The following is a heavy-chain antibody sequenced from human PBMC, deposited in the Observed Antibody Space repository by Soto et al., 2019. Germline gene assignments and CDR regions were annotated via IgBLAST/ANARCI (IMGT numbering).Heavy chain of an antibody. CDR2: IYYSGST. D-gene: IGHD6-19*01. V-gene: IGHV4-59*01. Sequence: QVQLQESGPGLVKPSETLSLTCTVSGGSISSYYWSWIRQPPGKGLEWIGYIYYSGSTNYNHSLKSRVTISVDTSKNQCSLKLSSVTAADTAVYYCARGMAVAGTWVGFDPWGQGTLVTVSS. CDR1: GGSISSYY. CDR3: ARGMAVAGTWVGFDP. J-gene: IGHJ5*02.